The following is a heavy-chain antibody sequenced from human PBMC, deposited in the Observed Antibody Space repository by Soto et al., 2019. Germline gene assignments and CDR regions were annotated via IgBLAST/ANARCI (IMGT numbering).Heavy chain of an antibody. CDR1: GGSISSGDYY. J-gene: IGHJ6*02. CDR3: ARDNILGILYGGMDV. Sequence: SETLSLTCTVSGGSISSGDYYWSWIRQPPGKGLEWIGYIYYSGSTYNNPSLKSRVTISVDTSKNQFSLKLSSVTAADTAVYYCARDNILGILYGGMDVWGQGTTVTVSS. V-gene: IGHV4-30-4*01. D-gene: IGHD3-3*01. CDR2: IYYSGST.